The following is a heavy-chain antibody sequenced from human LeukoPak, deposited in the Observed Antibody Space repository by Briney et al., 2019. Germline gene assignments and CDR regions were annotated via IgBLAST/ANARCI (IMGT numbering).Heavy chain of an antibody. Sequence: SETLSLTCTVSGGSISSSSYYWGWIRQPPGKGLEWIGSTYYSGSTYYNPSLKSRVTISVDTSKNQFSLKLSSVTAADTAVYYCARLWGQLAYYFDYWGQGTLVTVSS. CDR2: TYYSGST. V-gene: IGHV4-39*01. D-gene: IGHD3-16*01. CDR1: GGSISSSSYY. J-gene: IGHJ4*02. CDR3: ARLWGQLAYYFDY.